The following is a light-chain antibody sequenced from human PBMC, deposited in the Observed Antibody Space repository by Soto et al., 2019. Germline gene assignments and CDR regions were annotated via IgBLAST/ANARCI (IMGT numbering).Light chain of an antibody. V-gene: IGKV3-15*01. CDR2: GAS. Sequence: EIVMTQSPATLSVSPGERATLSCRASQSVSSNLAWYQQKPGQAPRHLIYGASTRATGIPARFSGSGSGTEFTLTISSLQSEDFAVYYCQQYNNWPPWGFGQGTKVEIK. CDR1: QSVSSN. J-gene: IGKJ1*01. CDR3: QQYNNWPPWG.